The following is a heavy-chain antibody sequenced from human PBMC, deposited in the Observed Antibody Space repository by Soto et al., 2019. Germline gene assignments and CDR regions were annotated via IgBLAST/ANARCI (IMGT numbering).Heavy chain of an antibody. CDR3: SVFGGDVVYSGSYLHYFDY. Sequence: SEPLSLPCAVYGGSFSAYYCRWFRQPPGKGLEWIGEIDHSGITNYNPSLKSRVTISLDTSKNQFSLKLSSVTAADTAVYYCSVFGGDVVYSGSYLHYFDYWGQGTLVTVSS. D-gene: IGHD1-26*01. CDR1: GGSFSAYY. J-gene: IGHJ4*02. V-gene: IGHV4-34*01. CDR2: IDHSGIT.